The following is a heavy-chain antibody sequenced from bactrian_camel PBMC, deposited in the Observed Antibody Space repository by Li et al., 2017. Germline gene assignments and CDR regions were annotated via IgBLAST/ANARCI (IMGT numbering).Heavy chain of an antibody. CDR1: GYTLPMN. Sequence: HVQLVESGGGSVQAGGSLRLSCVASGYTLPMNMGWFRQAPGKEREGVAAIYTGGGSTVYTDSVKGRFTISRDNAKNTYYLGMNCLKSEDTALYYCAAASTGWFGFWDYWGKGTQVTVS. V-gene: IGHV3S54*01. CDR3: AAASTGWFGFWDY. CDR2: IYTGGGST. D-gene: IGHD7*01. J-gene: IGHJ4*01.